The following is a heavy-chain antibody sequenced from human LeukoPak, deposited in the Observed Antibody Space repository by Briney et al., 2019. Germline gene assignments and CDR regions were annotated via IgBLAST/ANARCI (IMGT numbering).Heavy chain of an antibody. Sequence: PGGSLRLSCAASGFTFSDYYMSWIRQAPGKGLEWVSYISSSGSTIYYADSVKGRFTISRDNAKNSLYLQMNSLRAEDTAVYYCARDVGLYYYDSSGYESRGLFDYWGQGTLVTVSS. CDR1: GFTFSDYY. V-gene: IGHV3-11*01. CDR2: ISSSGSTI. J-gene: IGHJ4*02. CDR3: ARDVGLYYYDSSGYESRGLFDY. D-gene: IGHD3-22*01.